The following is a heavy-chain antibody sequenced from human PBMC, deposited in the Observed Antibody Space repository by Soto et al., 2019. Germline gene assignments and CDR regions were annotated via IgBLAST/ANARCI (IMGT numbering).Heavy chain of an antibody. V-gene: IGHV4-31*03. J-gene: IGHJ6*02. CDR1: GGSISSGGYY. CDR3: ARAAGPYYYYYGMDV. D-gene: IGHD6-13*01. Sequence: QVQLQESGPGLVKPSQTLSLTCTVSGGSISSGGYYWSWIRQHPGKGLEWIGYIYYSGSTYYNPSLKSRVTISVDTSKNQFSLKRSSVTAADTAVYYCARAAGPYYYYYGMDVWGQGTTVTVSS. CDR2: IYYSGST.